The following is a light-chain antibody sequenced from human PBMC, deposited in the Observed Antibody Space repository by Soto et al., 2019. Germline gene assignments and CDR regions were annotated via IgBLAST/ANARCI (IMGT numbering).Light chain of an antibody. V-gene: IGKV2-28*01. J-gene: IGKJ2*01. CDR3: MQALHTPRT. Sequence: DIVMTQSPLSLPVTPGEPASISCRSSQSLLHSNGYNYLDWYLQKPGQSPQLLIYLGSNRASGVPDRFSGSGSGTDLTLKICRVEAEDVGVYYCMQALHTPRTFGQGTKLEIK. CDR2: LGS. CDR1: QSLLHSNGYNY.